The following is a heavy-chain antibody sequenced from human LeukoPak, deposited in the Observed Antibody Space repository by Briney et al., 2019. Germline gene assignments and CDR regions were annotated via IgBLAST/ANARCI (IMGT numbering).Heavy chain of an antibody. CDR2: IYYSGST. CDR3: AREMAFDI. CDR1: GGSISSGGYY. Sequence: PSETLSLICTVSGGSISSGGYYWSWIRQPPGKGLEWIGYIYYSGSTNYNPSLKSRVTISVDTSKNQFSLKLSSVTAADTAVYYCAREMAFDIWGQGTMVTVSS. J-gene: IGHJ3*02. V-gene: IGHV4-61*08.